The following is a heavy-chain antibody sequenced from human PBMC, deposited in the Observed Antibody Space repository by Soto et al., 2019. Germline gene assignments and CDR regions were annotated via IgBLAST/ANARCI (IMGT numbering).Heavy chain of an antibody. CDR2: ISAYNGNT. D-gene: IGHD6-19*01. Sequence: QVQLVQSGAEVKKPGASVKVSCKASGYTFTSYGISWVRQAPGQGLEWMGWISAYNGNTNYAQKLQGRVTMTTDTSTSTAYMELRSLRSDDTAVYYCATTSVRWYSSGWGGFDPWGQGTLVTVSS. CDR3: ATTSVRWYSSGWGGFDP. V-gene: IGHV1-18*01. J-gene: IGHJ5*02. CDR1: GYTFTSYG.